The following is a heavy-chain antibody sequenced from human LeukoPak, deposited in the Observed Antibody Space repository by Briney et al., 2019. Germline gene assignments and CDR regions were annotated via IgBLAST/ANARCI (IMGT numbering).Heavy chain of an antibody. J-gene: IGHJ4*02. V-gene: IGHV5-51*01. CDR3: AKRYSSGYYHFDY. D-gene: IGHD3-22*01. Sequence: GESLKISCKGSGYTFTRHWIGWVRQMPGKGLEWMGILYPGDSDTRYSPSFQGQVTISADKSIRTAYLQWSSLKASDTAIYYCAKRYSSGYYHFDYWGQGTLVTVSS. CDR2: LYPGDSDT. CDR1: GYTFTRHW.